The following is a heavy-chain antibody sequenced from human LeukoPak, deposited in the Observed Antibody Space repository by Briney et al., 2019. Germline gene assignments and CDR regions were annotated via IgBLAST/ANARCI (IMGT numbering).Heavy chain of an antibody. CDR3: ATLSIVGASYFDY. V-gene: IGHV3-21*01. CDR2: ISSSSSYI. CDR1: GFTFSGYS. D-gene: IGHD1-26*01. J-gene: IGHJ4*02. Sequence: PGGSLRLSCAASGFTFSGYSMNWVRQAPGKGLEWVSSISSSSSYIYYADSVKGRFTISRDNAKNSLYLQMNSLRAEDTAVYYCATLSIVGASYFDYWGQGTLVTVSS.